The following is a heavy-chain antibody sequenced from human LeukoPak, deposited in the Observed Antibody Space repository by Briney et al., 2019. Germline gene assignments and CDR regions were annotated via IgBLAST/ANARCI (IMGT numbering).Heavy chain of an antibody. D-gene: IGHD1-14*01. Sequence: GGSLRLSCAASGFTVSSNYMSWVRQAPGKGLEWVSVIYSGGSTYYADSVKGRFTISRDNSKNTLYLQMNSLRAEDTAAYYCAGNYYYYYGMDVWGQGTTVTVSS. J-gene: IGHJ6*02. V-gene: IGHV3-66*01. CDR3: AGNYYYYYGMDV. CDR2: IYSGGST. CDR1: GFTVSSNY.